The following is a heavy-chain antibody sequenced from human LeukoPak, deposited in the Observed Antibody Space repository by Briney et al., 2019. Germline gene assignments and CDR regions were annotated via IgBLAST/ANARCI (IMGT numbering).Heavy chain of an antibody. Sequence: GRSLRLSCAASGFTFSSYAMHWVRQAPGKGLEGVAVISYDGSNKYYADSVKGRFTISRDNSKKKLYLQMNSLRAEDTAVYYCARAPPLYCGGDCYSSYFDYWGQGTLVTVSS. D-gene: IGHD2-21*02. V-gene: IGHV3-30-3*01. J-gene: IGHJ4*02. CDR1: GFTFSSYA. CDR3: ARAPPLYCGGDCYSSYFDY. CDR2: ISYDGSNK.